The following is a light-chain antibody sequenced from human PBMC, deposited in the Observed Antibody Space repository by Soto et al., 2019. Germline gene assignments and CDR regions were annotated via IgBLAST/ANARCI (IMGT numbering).Light chain of an antibody. CDR3: LQDYKFPLA. CDR2: GAS. J-gene: IGKJ1*01. CDR1: QGIRSA. V-gene: IGKV1-6*01. Sequence: IQMTQSPSSLSASVGDRVTISCRASQGIRSALACYQQKPGKVPKLLIYGASKLESGVPSRFSGSGFGTAFTLTISSLQPEEFATYYCLQDYKFPLAFGQGTKVEIK.